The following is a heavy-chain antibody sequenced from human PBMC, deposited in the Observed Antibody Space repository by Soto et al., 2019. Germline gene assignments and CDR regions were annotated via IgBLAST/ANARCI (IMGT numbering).Heavy chain of an antibody. J-gene: IGHJ4*02. CDR2: IYYSGST. D-gene: IGHD2-15*01. CDR3: AGYCSGGSCYTAQSDY. CDR1: GGSISSGGYY. Sequence: QVQLQESGPGLVKPSQTLSLTCTVSGGSISSGGYYWSWIRQHPGKGLEWIGYIYYSGSTYYNPYVKSRVTISVDTSKNQCSLKLSSVTAADTAVYYCAGYCSGGSCYTAQSDYWGQGTLVTVSS. V-gene: IGHV4-31*03.